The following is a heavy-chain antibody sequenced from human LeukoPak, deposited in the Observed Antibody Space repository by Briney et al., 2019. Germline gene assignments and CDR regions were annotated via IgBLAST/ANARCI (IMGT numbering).Heavy chain of an antibody. Sequence: ASVKVSCKASGYSFTSNYIHWVRQAPGQGLEWMGMIYPRDGSTSYAQKFQGRVTVTRGTSTSTVHMELSGLGSEDTAVYYCARDQKAFDSWGQGPLVTVSS. CDR2: IYPRDGST. J-gene: IGHJ4*02. CDR3: ARDQKAFDS. CDR1: GYSFTSNY. V-gene: IGHV1-46*01.